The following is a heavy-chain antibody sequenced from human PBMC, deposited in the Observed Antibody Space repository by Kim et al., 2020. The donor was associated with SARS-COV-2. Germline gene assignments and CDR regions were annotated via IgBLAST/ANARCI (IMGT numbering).Heavy chain of an antibody. CDR1: GYTFTSYG. D-gene: IGHD5-12*01. CDR3: AREGYSGYDFFHYYYYYGMDV. V-gene: IGHV1-18*04. J-gene: IGHJ6*02. Sequence: ASVKVSCKASGYTFTSYGISWVRQAPGQGLEWMGWISAYNGNTNYAQKLQGRVTMTTDTSTSTAYMELRSLRSDDTAVYYCAREGYSGYDFFHYYYYYGMDVWGQGTTVTVSS. CDR2: ISAYNGNT.